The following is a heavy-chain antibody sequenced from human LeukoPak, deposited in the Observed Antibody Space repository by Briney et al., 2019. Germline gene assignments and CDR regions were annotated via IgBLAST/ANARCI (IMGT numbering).Heavy chain of an antibody. V-gene: IGHV1-69*13. CDR2: IIPIFGTA. CDR3: AILGYCSGGSCPSHIDY. Sequence: GASVKASCKASGGTFSSYAISWVRQAPGQGLEWMGGIIPIFGTANYAQKFQGRVTITADESTSTAYMELSSLRSEDTAVYYCAILGYCSGGSCPSHIDYWGQGTLVTVSS. D-gene: IGHD2-15*01. CDR1: GGTFSSYA. J-gene: IGHJ4*02.